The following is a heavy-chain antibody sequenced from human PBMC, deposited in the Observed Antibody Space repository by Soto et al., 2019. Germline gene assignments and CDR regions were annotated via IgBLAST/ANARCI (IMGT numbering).Heavy chain of an antibody. V-gene: IGHV3-30*18. Sequence: PGGSLRLSCAASGFRFSNNGMHWVRQAPDKGLEWVAIISYDGSKKYYADSVKGRFTISRDNSKNTLYLQMNSLRVEDTAVYYCAKDRVESGLGEIDYWGQGTLVTVSS. CDR1: GFRFSNNG. J-gene: IGHJ4*02. D-gene: IGHD3-16*01. CDR3: AKDRVESGLGEIDY. CDR2: ISYDGSKK.